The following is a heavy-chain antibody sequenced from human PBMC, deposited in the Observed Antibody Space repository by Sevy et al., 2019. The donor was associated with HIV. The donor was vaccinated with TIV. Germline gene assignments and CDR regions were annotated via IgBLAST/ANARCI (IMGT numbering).Heavy chain of an antibody. CDR1: GFSFSSYG. V-gene: IGHV3-30*02. Sequence: GGSLRLSCAASGFSFSSYGMHWVRQAPGKGLEWMSYIQCDGSNKVYGDSVKGRFTISRDNSKNTLYLQMNSLRVEDTAVFYCVKEGGGEGGDHWGQGTLVTVSS. CDR3: VKEGGGEGGDH. J-gene: IGHJ4*02. CDR2: IQCDGSNK. D-gene: IGHD2-21*01.